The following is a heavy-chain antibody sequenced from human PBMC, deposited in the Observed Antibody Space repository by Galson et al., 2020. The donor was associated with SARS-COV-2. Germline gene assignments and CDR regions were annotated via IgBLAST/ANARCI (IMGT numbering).Heavy chain of an antibody. J-gene: IGHJ6*03. Sequence: GESLKISCAASGFTFSSYSMNWVRQAPGKGLEWFSYISSSSSTIYYADSVKGRFTISRDNAKNSLYLQMNSLRAEDTAVYYCARDGILTGYYPYMDVWGKGTTVTISS. CDR1: GFTFSSYS. CDR3: ARDGILTGYYPYMDV. D-gene: IGHD3-9*01. CDR2: ISSSSSTI. V-gene: IGHV3-48*01.